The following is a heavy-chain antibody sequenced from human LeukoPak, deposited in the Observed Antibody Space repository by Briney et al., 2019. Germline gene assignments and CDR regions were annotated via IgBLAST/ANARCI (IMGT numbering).Heavy chain of an antibody. Sequence: GGSLRLSCAASGFTFSSYWMSWVRQAPGKGLEWVANIKQDGSEKYYVDSVKGRFTISRDNAKNSLYLQMNSLRAEDAAVYYCAKGVGARARGALDAFDIWGQGTMVTVSS. CDR3: AKGVGARARGALDAFDI. CDR1: GFTFSSYW. J-gene: IGHJ3*02. D-gene: IGHD1-26*01. V-gene: IGHV3-7*03. CDR2: IKQDGSEK.